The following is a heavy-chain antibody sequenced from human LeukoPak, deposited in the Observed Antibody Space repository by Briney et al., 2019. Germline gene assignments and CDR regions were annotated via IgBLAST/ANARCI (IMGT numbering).Heavy chain of an antibody. CDR3: ARAPIYYDSSGYYPLWSY. D-gene: IGHD3-22*01. CDR1: GYTFTGYY. V-gene: IGHV1-2*06. Sequence: GASVKVSCKASGYTFTGYYMHWVRQAPGQGLEWMGRINPNSGGTNYAQKFQGRVTMTRDTSIRTASMEVSRLRSDDTAVYYCARAPIYYDSSGYYPLWSYWGQGTLVTVSS. CDR2: INPNSGGT. J-gene: IGHJ4*02.